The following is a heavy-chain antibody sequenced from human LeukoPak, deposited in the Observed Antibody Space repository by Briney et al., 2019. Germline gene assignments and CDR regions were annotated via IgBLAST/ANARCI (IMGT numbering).Heavy chain of an antibody. CDR1: GGSFSGYY. CDR3: AILRVYFDY. CDR2: INHSGST. J-gene: IGHJ4*02. D-gene: IGHD4-17*01. Sequence: SETLSLTCAVYGGSFSGYYLSWIRQPPGKGLEWIGEINHSGSTNYNPSLKSRVTISVDTSKNQFSLKLSSVTAADTAVYYCAILRVYFDYWGQGILVTVSS. V-gene: IGHV4-34*01.